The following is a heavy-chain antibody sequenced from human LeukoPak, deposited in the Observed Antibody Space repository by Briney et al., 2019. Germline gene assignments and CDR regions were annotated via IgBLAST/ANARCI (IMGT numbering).Heavy chain of an antibody. J-gene: IGHJ4*02. Sequence: GASVKVSCKASGGTFSSYEMNWVRQAPGQGLEWMGGIIPIFSTTNYAQKFQGRVTITADESTSTASMELSSLRSEDTAVYYCASNYYGSGSYYNAFDFWGQGTLVTVSS. CDR3: ASNYYGSGSYYNAFDF. CDR1: GGTFSSYE. CDR2: IIPIFSTT. V-gene: IGHV1-69*13. D-gene: IGHD3-10*01.